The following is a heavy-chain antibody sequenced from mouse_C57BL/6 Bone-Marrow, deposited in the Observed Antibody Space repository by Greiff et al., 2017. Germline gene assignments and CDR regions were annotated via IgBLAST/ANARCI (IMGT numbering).Heavy chain of an antibody. CDR1: GYTFTSYW. CDR3: ASEGYSNYSHYYAMDY. CDR2: IDPSDSYT. J-gene: IGHJ4*01. Sequence: VQLQQPGAELVMPGASVKLSCKASGYTFTSYWMHWVKQRPGQGLEWIGEIDPSDSYTNYNQKFKGKSTLTVDKSSSTAYMQLSSLTSEDSAVYYCASEGYSNYSHYYAMDYWGQGTSVTVSS. V-gene: IGHV1-69*01. D-gene: IGHD2-5*01.